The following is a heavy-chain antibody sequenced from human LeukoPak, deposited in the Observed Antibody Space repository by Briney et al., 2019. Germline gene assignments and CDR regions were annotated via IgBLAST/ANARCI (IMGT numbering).Heavy chain of an antibody. Sequence: GRSLRLSCAASGFTFSSYGMHWVRQAPGKGLEWVAVISYDGSNKYYADSVKGRFTISRDNSKNTLYLQTNSLRAEDTAVYYCAKGTRFSTSPPFDYWGQGTLVTVSS. CDR2: ISYDGSNK. D-gene: IGHD6-13*01. J-gene: IGHJ4*02. CDR3: AKGTRFSTSPPFDY. V-gene: IGHV3-30*18. CDR1: GFTFSSYG.